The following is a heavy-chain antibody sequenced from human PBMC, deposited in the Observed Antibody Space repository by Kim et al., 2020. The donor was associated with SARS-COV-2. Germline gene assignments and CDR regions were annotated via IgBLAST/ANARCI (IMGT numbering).Heavy chain of an antibody. D-gene: IGHD6-13*01. CDR2: IYPGDSDT. CDR3: ARLVSQQLVWAVSRRSPGVGAFDI. CDR1: GYSFTSYW. Sequence: GESLKISCKGSGYSFTSYWIGWVRQMPGKGLEWMGIIYPGDSDTRYSPSFQGQVTISADKSISTAYLQWSSLKASDTAMYYCARLVSQQLVWAVSRRSPGVGAFDIWGQGTMVTVSS. V-gene: IGHV5-51*01. J-gene: IGHJ3*02.